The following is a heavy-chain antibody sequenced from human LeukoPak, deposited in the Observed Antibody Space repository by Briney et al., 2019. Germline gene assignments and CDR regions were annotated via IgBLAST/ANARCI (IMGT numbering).Heavy chain of an antibody. CDR3: AKEPPYYYDSSGYYLDY. CDR1: GFTFSSYA. V-gene: IGHV3-23*01. CDR2: ISGSGGST. D-gene: IGHD3-22*01. Sequence: GGSLRLSCAASGFTFSSYAMSWVRQAPGKGLEWVSAISGSGGSTYYADSVKGRFTISRDNSKNTLYLQMNSLRAEDTAVYYCAKEPPYYYDSSGYYLDYWGQGTLVTVSS. J-gene: IGHJ4*02.